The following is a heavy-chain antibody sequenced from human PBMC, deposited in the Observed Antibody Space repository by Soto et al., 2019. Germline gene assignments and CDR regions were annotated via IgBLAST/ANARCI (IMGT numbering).Heavy chain of an antibody. CDR2: ISGGGGST. CDR3: AKAPTSYESSAQFDS. J-gene: IGHJ5*01. Sequence: EVQLLDSGGRLVQPGGSLRLSCAASGFSFSIYAMNWVRQAPGKGLEWVSGISGGGGSTYYADSVKGRFTISRDNSKSTLYLQMNSLRVEGPAVYYCAKAPTSYESSAQFDSWGQVTLVTVSS. V-gene: IGHV3-23*01. CDR1: GFSFSIYA. D-gene: IGHD3-22*01.